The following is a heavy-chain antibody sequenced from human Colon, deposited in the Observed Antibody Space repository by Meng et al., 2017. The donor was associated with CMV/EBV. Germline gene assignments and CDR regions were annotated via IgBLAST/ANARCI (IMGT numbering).Heavy chain of an antibody. CDR1: GFVVSSNY. Sequence: GESLKISCAASGFVVSSNYISWVRQAPGKGLEWVSMIYSETTGSSTYYGASVRGRFTISRDNAKNTLYLQMNSLRAEDTAVYYCARVDARFLEWFPLLVQRLDVWGQGTTVTVSS. CDR3: ARVDARFLEWFPLLVQRLDV. J-gene: IGHJ6*02. V-gene: IGHV3-53*01. D-gene: IGHD3-3*01. CDR2: IYSETTGSST.